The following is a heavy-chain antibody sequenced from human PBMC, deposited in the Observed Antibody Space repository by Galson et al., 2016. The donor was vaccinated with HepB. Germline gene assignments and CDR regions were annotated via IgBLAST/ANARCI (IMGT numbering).Heavy chain of an antibody. Sequence: SLRLSCAASGFTFDDYGMSWVRQAPGKGLEWVSGINWNGGSTGYADSVKGRFTISRDNAKNSLYLQMNSLRAEDTALYHCARDGGGYYDSSGYHAFWDYWGQGTLVTVPS. CDR1: GFTFDDYG. CDR3: ARDGGGYYDSSGYHAFWDY. CDR2: INWNGGST. V-gene: IGHV3-20*01. J-gene: IGHJ4*02. D-gene: IGHD3-22*01.